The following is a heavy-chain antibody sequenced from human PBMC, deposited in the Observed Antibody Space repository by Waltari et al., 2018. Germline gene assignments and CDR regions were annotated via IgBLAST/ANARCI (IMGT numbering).Heavy chain of an antibody. CDR1: GFTFSSYG. Sequence: QVQLVESGGGVVQPGRSLRLSCAASGFTFSSYGMHWVRQAPGKGLEWVAVICYDGSNKYYADSVKGRFTISRDNSKNTLYLQMNSLRAEDTAVYYCARDLGGATLPGDAFDIWGQGTMVTVSS. CDR3: ARDLGGATLPGDAFDI. CDR2: ICYDGSNK. J-gene: IGHJ3*02. D-gene: IGHD1-26*01. V-gene: IGHV3-33*01.